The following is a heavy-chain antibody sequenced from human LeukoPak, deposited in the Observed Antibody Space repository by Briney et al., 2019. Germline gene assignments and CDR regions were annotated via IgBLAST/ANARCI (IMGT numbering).Heavy chain of an antibody. J-gene: IGHJ2*01. V-gene: IGHV4-39*07. Sequence: PSETLSLTCTVSGDSISSRNYYWGWIRQPPGKGLEWIGSISYSGSTYYNPSLKSRVTISIDTSKTQFSLTVSSVTAADTAVYYCVRRSTPFDLWGRGNLVTVSS. CDR2: ISYSGST. CDR3: VRRSTPFDL. CDR1: GDSISSRNYY. D-gene: IGHD5/OR15-5a*01.